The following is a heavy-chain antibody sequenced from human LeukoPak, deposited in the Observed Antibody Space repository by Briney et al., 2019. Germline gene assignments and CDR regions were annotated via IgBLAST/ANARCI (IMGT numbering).Heavy chain of an antibody. J-gene: IGHJ6*03. CDR2: ISSSGGST. CDR1: GFTFSSYS. CDR3: ARLPAAILYYYYYYMDV. D-gene: IGHD2-2*01. Sequence: PGRSLRLSCAASGFTFSSYSMSWVRQAPGKGLEWVSAISSSGGSTYYADSVKGRFTICRDNSKNTLYLQMNSLRAEDTAVYYCARLPAAILYYYYYYMDVWGKGTTVTVSS. V-gene: IGHV3-23*01.